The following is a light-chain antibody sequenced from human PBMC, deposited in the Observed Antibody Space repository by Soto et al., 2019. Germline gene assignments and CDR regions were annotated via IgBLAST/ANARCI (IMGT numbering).Light chain of an antibody. J-gene: IGKJ1*01. Sequence: EIVLTQSPGTLSLSPGERATLSCRASESVSSHYIGWYQQRPGRAPRLLIYAASTRAAGIPDRFGGSGSGRDFTLTISRLEPEDFAVYYCQQYGSSGTFGQGTKVDIK. CDR2: AAS. V-gene: IGKV3-20*01. CDR3: QQYGSSGT. CDR1: ESVSSHY.